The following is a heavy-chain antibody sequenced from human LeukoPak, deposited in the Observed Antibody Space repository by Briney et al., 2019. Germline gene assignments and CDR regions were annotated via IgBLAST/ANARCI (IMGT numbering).Heavy chain of an antibody. CDR1: GGSISSYY. CDR3: ARKHYYYYGMDV. Sequence: SETLSLTCTVSGGSISSYYWSWIRQPPGKGLEWIGYISYSGNTDYNPSLKSRVTISVGASKIWFSLRLSSVTAADTAVYYCARKHYYYYGMDVWGQGTTVTVSS. V-gene: IGHV4-59*01. CDR2: ISYSGNT. J-gene: IGHJ6*02.